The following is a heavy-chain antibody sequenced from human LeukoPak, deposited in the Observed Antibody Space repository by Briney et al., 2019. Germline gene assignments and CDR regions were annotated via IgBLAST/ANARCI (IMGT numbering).Heavy chain of an antibody. Sequence: AAVRVSCMASGYTFTDYYMHWVRQAPGQGGEGRGWINHKSGGTNYVQKLQGRVTMTRETAKKTAYMELSRLRSDDTAVYYCASDWAADSGYWGQGTLVTVSS. D-gene: IGHD3-10*01. J-gene: IGHJ4*02. CDR2: INHKSGGT. CDR3: ASDWAADSGY. CDR1: GYTFTDYY. V-gene: IGHV1-2*02.